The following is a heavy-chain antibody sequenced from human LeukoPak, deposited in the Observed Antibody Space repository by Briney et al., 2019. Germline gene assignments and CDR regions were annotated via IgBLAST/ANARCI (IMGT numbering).Heavy chain of an antibody. J-gene: IGHJ5*02. CDR1: GYSISSGYY. CDR3: AGDKETTGNGRPNWFDP. Sequence: ETQSLTCAVSGYSISSGYYWGWIRQPPGKGLQWIGSIFQRGYSYYNPSLKSRVTISVDTSRNQFSLKLSSVTAADTAVYYCAGDKETTGNGRPNWFDPWGQGTLVTVSS. V-gene: IGHV4-38-2*01. CDR2: IFQRGYS. D-gene: IGHD1-1*01.